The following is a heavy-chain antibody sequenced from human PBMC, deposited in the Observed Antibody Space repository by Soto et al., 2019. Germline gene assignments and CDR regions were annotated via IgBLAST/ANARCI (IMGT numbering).Heavy chain of an antibody. V-gene: IGHV3-30*18. J-gene: IGHJ6*03. CDR3: AKSSYYYYYMDV. Sequence: HPGGSLRLSCAASGFTFSSYGMHWVRQAPGKGLEWVAVISYDGSNKYYADSVKGRFTISRDNSKNTLYLQMNSLRAEDTAVYYCAKSSYYYYYMDVWGKGTTVTVSS. CDR2: ISYDGSNK. CDR1: GFTFSSYG.